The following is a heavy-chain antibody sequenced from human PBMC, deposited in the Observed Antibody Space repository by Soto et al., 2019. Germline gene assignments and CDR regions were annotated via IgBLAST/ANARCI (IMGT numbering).Heavy chain of an antibody. Sequence: QVQLVQSGAEVKKPGSSVKVSCKASGGTFSSYAISWVRQAPGQGLEWMGGIIPIFGTANYVQKFQGRVTITADESTSTAYMELSSLRSEDTAVYYCAXXXQSSSSWDLYYYYGMDVWGQGTTVTVS. CDR1: GGTFSSYA. CDR2: IIPIFGTA. D-gene: IGHD6-13*01. J-gene: IGHJ6*02. CDR3: AXXXQSSSSWDLYYYYGMDV. V-gene: IGHV1-69*01.